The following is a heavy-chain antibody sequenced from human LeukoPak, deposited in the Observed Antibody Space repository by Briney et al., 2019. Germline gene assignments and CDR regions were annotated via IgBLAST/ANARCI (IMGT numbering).Heavy chain of an antibody. CDR1: GFTFSSYS. J-gene: IGHJ4*02. Sequence: GGSLRLSCAASGFTFSSYSMNWVRQAPGKGLEWVSSISGTGGSTYYADSVKGRFTISRDNSKNTLYLQMNSLRAEDTAVYYCAKDRYSFGTYYFDNWGQGTLVTVSS. CDR3: AKDRYSFGTYYFDN. V-gene: IGHV3-23*01. D-gene: IGHD5-18*01. CDR2: ISGTGGST.